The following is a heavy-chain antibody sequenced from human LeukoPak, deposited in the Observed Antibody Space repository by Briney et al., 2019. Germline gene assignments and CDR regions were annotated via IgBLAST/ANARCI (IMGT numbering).Heavy chain of an antibody. CDR3: ARGLTRRDAFDI. CDR1: GGTFSSYA. Sequence: ASVKVSCKASGGTFSSYAISWVRQAPGQGLEWMGWINPNSGGTNYAQKFQGWVTMTRDTSISTAYMELSRLRSDDTAVYYCARGLTRRDAFDIWGQGTMVTVSS. J-gene: IGHJ3*02. D-gene: IGHD1-14*01. V-gene: IGHV1-2*04. CDR2: INPNSGGT.